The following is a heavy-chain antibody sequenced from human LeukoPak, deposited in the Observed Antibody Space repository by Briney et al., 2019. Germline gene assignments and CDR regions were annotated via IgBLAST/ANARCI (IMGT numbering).Heavy chain of an antibody. J-gene: IGHJ4*02. D-gene: IGHD2-21*02. V-gene: IGHV4-59*01. CDR1: GGSISSYY. Sequence: PSETLSLTCTVSGGSISSYYWSWIRQPPGKGLEWIGYIYYSGSTNYNPSLKSRVTISVDTSKNQFSLKLSSVTAADTAVYYCARAPLAYCGGDCYAWLDYWGQGTLVTVSS. CDR2: IYYSGST. CDR3: ARAPLAYCGGDCYAWLDY.